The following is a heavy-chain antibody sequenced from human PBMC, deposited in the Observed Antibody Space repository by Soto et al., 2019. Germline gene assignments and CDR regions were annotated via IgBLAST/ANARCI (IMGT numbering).Heavy chain of an antibody. CDR2: IYYSGST. V-gene: IGHV4-31*03. CDR3: AREYYVFASGTNGFDT. J-gene: IGHJ5*02. CDR1: GGSISSGGYY. Sequence: PSETLSLTCTVSGGSISSGGYYWSWIRQQPGKGLEWIGYIYYSGSTYYNPSLKSRVTISVDTSKNQFSLKLSSVTAADTAVYYCAREYYVFASGTNGFDTWGQENLLTISA. D-gene: IGHD3-3*01.